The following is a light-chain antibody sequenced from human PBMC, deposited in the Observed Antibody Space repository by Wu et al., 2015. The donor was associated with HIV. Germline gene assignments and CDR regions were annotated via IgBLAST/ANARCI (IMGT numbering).Light chain of an antibody. CDR2: DAS. J-gene: IGKJ2*01. V-gene: IGKV1-13*02. CDR1: QVISNA. Sequence: AIQLTQSPSSLSASVGDRVTVTCRASQVISNALAWYQQKPGKAPKLLIYDASNLEGGVPSRFSGSGSGINFTLTISCLQPEDFATYYCQQFNSNLLTFGQGTKLQIE. CDR3: QQFNSNLLT.